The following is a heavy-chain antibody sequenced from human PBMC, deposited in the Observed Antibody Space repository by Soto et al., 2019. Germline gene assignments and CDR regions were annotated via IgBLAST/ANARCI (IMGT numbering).Heavy chain of an antibody. J-gene: IGHJ4*02. Sequence: QVQLQESGPGLVKPSETLSLTCTVSGGSISSYYWSWIRQPPGKGLEWIGYIYYSGSTNYNPSLKSRVTISVDTSKNQFSLKLSSVTAADTAVYYCAGVGGSYYGFGHIDYWGQGTLVTVSS. D-gene: IGHD1-26*01. V-gene: IGHV4-59*01. CDR2: IYYSGST. CDR3: AGVGGSYYGFGHIDY. CDR1: GGSISSYY.